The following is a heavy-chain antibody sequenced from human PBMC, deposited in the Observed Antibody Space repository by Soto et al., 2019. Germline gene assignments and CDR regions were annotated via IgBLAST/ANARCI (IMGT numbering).Heavy chain of an antibody. CDR3: AKLSCTSSTCYFPGWFDP. Sequence: SETLSLPCTVSGDSISGGASFWSWIRQPPGKGLEWIANVYYSGSSYYNPSLKSRLTISVDTTKNQFSLQLKSMTAADTAVYYCAKLSCTSSTCYFPGWFDPWGQGTLVTVSS. V-gene: IGHV4-31*03. J-gene: IGHJ5*02. CDR2: VYYSGSS. D-gene: IGHD2-2*01. CDR1: GDSISGGASF.